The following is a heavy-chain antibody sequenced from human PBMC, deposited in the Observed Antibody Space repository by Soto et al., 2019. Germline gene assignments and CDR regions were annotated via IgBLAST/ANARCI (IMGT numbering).Heavy chain of an antibody. CDR1: EFTFRSYA. CDR3: AKDNMEYYYDSSGYHY. V-gene: IGHV3-30-3*01. Sequence: GGSLRLSCAASEFTFRSYAMHWVRQAAGKGLEWVAVISYDGSNEYYADSVKGRFTIFRDNSKNTLYLQMNSLRAEDTAVYYCAKDNMEYYYDSSGYHYWGQGTLVTVSS. J-gene: IGHJ4*02. CDR2: ISYDGSNE. D-gene: IGHD3-22*01.